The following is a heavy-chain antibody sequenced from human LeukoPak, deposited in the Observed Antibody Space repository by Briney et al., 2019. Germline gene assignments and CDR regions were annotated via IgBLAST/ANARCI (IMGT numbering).Heavy chain of an antibody. J-gene: IGHJ6*02. V-gene: IGHV1-3*01. D-gene: IGHD3-3*01. CDR1: GYTFTSYA. CDR2: INAGNGNT. CDR3: ARAEANYDFWSGPPRPYGMDV. Sequence: ASVQVSCKASGYTFTSYAMHWVRQAPGQRLEWMGWINAGNGNTKYSQKFQGRVTITRDTSASTAYMELSSLRSEDTAVYYCARAEANYDFWSGPPRPYGMDVWGQGTTVTVSS.